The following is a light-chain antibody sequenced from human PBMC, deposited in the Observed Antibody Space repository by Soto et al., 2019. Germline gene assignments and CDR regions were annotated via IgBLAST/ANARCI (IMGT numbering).Light chain of an antibody. CDR3: QQYGTSPIT. V-gene: IGKV3-20*01. CDR1: QSVSANY. CDR2: GAF. J-gene: IGKJ5*01. Sequence: EIVLTQSPGTLSLSPGERATLSCRASQSVSANYLAWYQQKPGQPPRILIYGAFNRALRIPDRFSGSGSGTDFTLTISTLEPEDFAVYYCQQYGTSPITFGQGTRLEI.